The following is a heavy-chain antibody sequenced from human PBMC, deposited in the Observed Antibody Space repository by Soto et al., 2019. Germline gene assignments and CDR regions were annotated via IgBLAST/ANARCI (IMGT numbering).Heavy chain of an antibody. Sequence: ASVKVSCKASGYTFTSYGISWVRQAPGQGLEWMGWISAYNGNTNYAQKLQDRVTMTTDTSTSTAYMELRSLRSDDTAVYYCARVRGQTRLDYYYYGMDVWGQGTTVTVSS. D-gene: IGHD6-25*01. CDR3: ARVRGQTRLDYYYYGMDV. CDR2: ISAYNGNT. V-gene: IGHV1-18*01. J-gene: IGHJ6*02. CDR1: GYTFTSYG.